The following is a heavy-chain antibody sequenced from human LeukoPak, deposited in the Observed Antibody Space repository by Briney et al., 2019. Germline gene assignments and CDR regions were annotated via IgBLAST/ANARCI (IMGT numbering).Heavy chain of an antibody. Sequence: ASVKVSCKASSYTFTSYGISWVRQAPGQGLEWMGWISAYNGNTNYAQKLQGRVTMTTDTSTSTAYMELRSLRSDDTAVYYCAKATTVTTQTNYYYYCMDVWGKGTTVTVSS. V-gene: IGHV1-18*01. D-gene: IGHD4-17*01. CDR1: SYTFTSYG. CDR2: ISAYNGNT. J-gene: IGHJ6*03. CDR3: AKATTVTTQTNYYYYCMDV.